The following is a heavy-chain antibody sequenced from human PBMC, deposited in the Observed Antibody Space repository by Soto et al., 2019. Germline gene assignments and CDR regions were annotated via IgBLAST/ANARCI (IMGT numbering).Heavy chain of an antibody. Sequence: SVKVSCKASGGTFSSYAISWVRQAPGQGLEWMGGIIPIFGTANYAQKFQGRVTITADESTSTAYMELSSLRSEDTAVYYCARENWKLYYYDSSGYYPGDIWGQGTMVTVSS. CDR2: IIPIFGTA. CDR1: GGTFSSYA. V-gene: IGHV1-69*13. D-gene: IGHD3-22*01. CDR3: ARENWKLYYYDSSGYYPGDI. J-gene: IGHJ3*02.